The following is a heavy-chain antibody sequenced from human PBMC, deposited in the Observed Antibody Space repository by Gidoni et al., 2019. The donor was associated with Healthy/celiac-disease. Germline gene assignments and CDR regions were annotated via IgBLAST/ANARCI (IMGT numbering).Heavy chain of an antibody. V-gene: IGHV1-46*03. Sequence: QVQLVQSGAEVKKPGASVKVSCKASGYTFTSYYMHWVRQAPGQGLEWMGIINPSGGSTSYAQKFQGRVTMTRDTSTSTVYMELSSLRSEDTAVYYCARGHKLWLQIDYYYGMDVWGQGTTVTVSS. D-gene: IGHD5-18*01. CDR3: ARGHKLWLQIDYYYGMDV. CDR1: GYTFTSYY. J-gene: IGHJ6*02. CDR2: INPSGGST.